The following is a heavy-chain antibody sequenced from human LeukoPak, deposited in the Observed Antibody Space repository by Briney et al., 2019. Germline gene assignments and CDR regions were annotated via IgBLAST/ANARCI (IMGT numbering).Heavy chain of an antibody. J-gene: IGHJ4*02. CDR2: ISYDGSNK. Sequence: PGGSLRLSCAASGFTFSSYGMHWVRQAPGKGLEWVAVISYDGSNKYYADSVKGRFTISRDNSKNTLYLQMNSLRAEDTAVYYCARGRRWLQLGPFDYWGQGTLVTVSS. CDR3: ARGRRWLQLGPFDY. V-gene: IGHV3-30*03. D-gene: IGHD5-24*01. CDR1: GFTFSSYG.